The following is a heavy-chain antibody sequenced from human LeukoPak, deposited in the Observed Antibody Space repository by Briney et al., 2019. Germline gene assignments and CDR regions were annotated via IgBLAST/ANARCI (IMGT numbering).Heavy chain of an antibody. J-gene: IGHJ4*02. Sequence: SETLSLTCTVSGDSIRGYYWSWIRQSPGKGLEWIGFIYSTGMTDYNPSPKSRVTISVDTSKNQFSLNLSSLTAADTAVYYCARHRGGRFSESYCDYWGQGTLVTVSS. D-gene: IGHD1-26*01. CDR1: GDSIRGYY. V-gene: IGHV4-59*08. CDR2: IYSTGMT. CDR3: ARHRGGRFSESYCDY.